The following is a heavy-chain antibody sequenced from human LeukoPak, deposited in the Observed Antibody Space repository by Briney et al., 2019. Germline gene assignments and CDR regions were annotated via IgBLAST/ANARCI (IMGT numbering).Heavy chain of an antibody. J-gene: IGHJ5*02. CDR2: IYYSGTT. CDR3: ARGLLYYGGWFDP. CDR1: GGFISSSSYY. Sequence: SETLSLTCTVSGGFISSSSYYWAWIRQSPGRGLEWIGTIYYSGTTYYNPSLRSRVTISIDTSKNHFSLKRTSVTAADTAVYYCARGLLYYGGWFDPWGQGTLVTVSS. V-gene: IGHV4-39*02. D-gene: IGHD3-16*01.